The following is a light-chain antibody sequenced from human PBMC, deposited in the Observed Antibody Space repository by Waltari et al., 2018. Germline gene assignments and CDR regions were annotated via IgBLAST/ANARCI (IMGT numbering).Light chain of an antibody. J-gene: IGKJ4*01. Sequence: EIVLTQSPATLSLSPGERATLSCEASQSVSNYLAWYQQKRGQTPRLLIYDASNRATGIPARFSGSGSGTDFTLTISGLEPEDSAVYYCQQFYNWPQTFGGGTKVEIK. CDR2: DAS. CDR3: QQFYNWPQT. V-gene: IGKV3-11*01. CDR1: QSVSNY.